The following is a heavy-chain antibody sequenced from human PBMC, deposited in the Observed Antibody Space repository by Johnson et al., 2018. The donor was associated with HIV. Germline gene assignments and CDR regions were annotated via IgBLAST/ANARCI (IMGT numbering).Heavy chain of an antibody. J-gene: IGHJ3*02. D-gene: IGHD6-6*01. CDR3: AKDPWYSSSSNDSPDAFDI. CDR2: IYSGGST. Sequence: VQLVESGGGLVQPGGSLRLSCAASGFTFSSYAMSWVRQAPGKGLEWVSVIYSGGSTYYAASVTGRFTISRDNSKNTLYLQLNSLRAADTAVYYCAKDPWYSSSSNDSPDAFDIWGQGTMVTVSS. CDR1: GFTFSSYA. V-gene: IGHV3-66*01.